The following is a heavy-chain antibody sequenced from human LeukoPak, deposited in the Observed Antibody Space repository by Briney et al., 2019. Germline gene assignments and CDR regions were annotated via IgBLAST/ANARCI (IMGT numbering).Heavy chain of an antibody. J-gene: IGHJ6*03. CDR3: ARVLILWPHYYMDV. V-gene: IGHV4-59*11. D-gene: IGHD3-16*01. CDR1: GGSISSHY. CDR2: IYYSGST. Sequence: PSETLSLTCTVSGGSISSHYWSWIRQPPGKGLEWIGYIYYSGSTNYNPSLKSRVTISVDTSKNQFSLKLSSVTAADTAVYYCARVLILWPHYYMDVWGKETTVTVSS.